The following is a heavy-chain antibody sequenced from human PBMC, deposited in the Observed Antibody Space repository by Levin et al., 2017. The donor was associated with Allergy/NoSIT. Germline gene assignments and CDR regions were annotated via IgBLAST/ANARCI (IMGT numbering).Heavy chain of an antibody. CDR2: IRRKASGGTT. CDR1: GFTFGDFG. D-gene: IGHD2-2*01. Sequence: PGGSLRLSCATSGFTFGDFGMTWFRQAPGKGLEWVGFIRRKASGGTTENAASMKGRFTISRDDSKSIAYLEMNNLKIEDTAVYFCSRGLVPGAEDYWGQGTLVTVSS. V-gene: IGHV3-49*03. CDR3: SRGLVPGAEDY. J-gene: IGHJ4*02.